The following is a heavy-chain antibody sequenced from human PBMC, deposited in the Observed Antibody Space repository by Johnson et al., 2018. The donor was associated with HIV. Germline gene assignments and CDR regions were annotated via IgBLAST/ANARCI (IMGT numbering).Heavy chain of an antibody. V-gene: IGHV3-30-3*01. D-gene: IGHD5-18*01. J-gene: IGHJ3*02. CDR2: ISYDGSNK. CDR3: ARLPSGYSRDDLDI. CDR1: GFTFSSYA. Sequence: QVQLVESGGGVVQPGRSLRLSCAASGFTFSSYAMHWVRQAPGKGLEWVAVISYDGSNKYYADSVKGRFTISRDNSKNTLYLQMNSLRPEDTAVYYCARLPSGYSRDDLDIWGQGTMVTVSS.